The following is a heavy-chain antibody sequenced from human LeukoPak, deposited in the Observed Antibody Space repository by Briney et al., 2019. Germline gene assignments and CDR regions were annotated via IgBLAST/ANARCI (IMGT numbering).Heavy chain of an antibody. D-gene: IGHD3-3*01. J-gene: IGHJ4*02. CDR3: ARGPIYDFWSGYYRVEPNFDY. CDR1: GGSFSGYY. V-gene: IGHV4-34*01. Sequence: SSETLSLTCAVYGGSFSGYYWSWIRQPPGKGLEWIGEINHSGSTNYNPSLKSRVTISVDTSKNQFSLKLSSVTAADTAVYYCARGPIYDFWSGYYRVEPNFDYWGQGTLVTVSS. CDR2: INHSGST.